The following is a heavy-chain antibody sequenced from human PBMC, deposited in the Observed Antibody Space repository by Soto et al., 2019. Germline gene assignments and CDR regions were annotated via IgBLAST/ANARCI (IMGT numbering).Heavy chain of an antibody. J-gene: IGHJ4*02. D-gene: IGHD4-17*01. CDR3: ARVSVTTVTDYYFDY. CDR2: INWNGGST. CDR1: GFTFDDYG. V-gene: IGHV3-20*01. Sequence: EVQLVESGGGVVRPGGSLRLSCAASGFTFDDYGMSWVRQAPGKGLEWVSGINWNGGSTGYADSVKGRFTISRDNAKNPLYLRMNSLRAEDTALYHCARVSVTTVTDYYFDYWGQGTLVTVSS.